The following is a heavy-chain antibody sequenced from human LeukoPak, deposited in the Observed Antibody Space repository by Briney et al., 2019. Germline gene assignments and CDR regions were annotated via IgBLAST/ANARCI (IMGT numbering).Heavy chain of an antibody. CDR2: IYTSGST. J-gene: IGHJ4*02. V-gene: IGHV4-61*02. CDR3: ARLTYYDILTGWGRVGYFDY. CDR1: GGSISSGSYY. D-gene: IGHD3-9*01. Sequence: SQNLSLTCTVSGGSISSGSYYWSWIRQPAGKGLDWIGRIYTSGSTNYNPSLKSRVTISVDTSKNQFSLKLSSVTAADTAVYYCARLTYYDILTGWGRVGYFDYWGQGTLVTVSS.